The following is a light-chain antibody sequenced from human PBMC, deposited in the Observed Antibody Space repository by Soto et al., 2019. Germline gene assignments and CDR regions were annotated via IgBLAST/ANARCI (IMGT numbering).Light chain of an antibody. CDR3: QQYYSTPRT. Sequence: DIVMTQSPDSLAVSLGERATINCKSSQSVLYNSNNKNYLAWYQQKPRQPPKLLIYWASTRESGVPAQFSGSGSGTDFTLTISRLQAEDVAVYYCQQYYSTPRTFGGGTKVEIK. V-gene: IGKV4-1*01. J-gene: IGKJ4*01. CDR2: WAS. CDR1: QSVLYNSNNKNY.